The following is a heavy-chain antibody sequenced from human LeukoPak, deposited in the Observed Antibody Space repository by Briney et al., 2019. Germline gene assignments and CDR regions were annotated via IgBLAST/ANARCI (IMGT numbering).Heavy chain of an antibody. D-gene: IGHD2-15*01. CDR2: IYPGDSDT. J-gene: IGHJ3*02. Sequence: GAPLKISSKGSGSRFTSYWIGWVGRLPGKGLRWRGIIYPGDSDTTYNPSFQAQVTISADKSISTAYLQWSSLKATDTAMYYCARPRLVAATLDAFDIWGQGTMVTVSS. CDR3: ARPRLVAATLDAFDI. CDR1: GSRFTSYW. V-gene: IGHV5-51*01.